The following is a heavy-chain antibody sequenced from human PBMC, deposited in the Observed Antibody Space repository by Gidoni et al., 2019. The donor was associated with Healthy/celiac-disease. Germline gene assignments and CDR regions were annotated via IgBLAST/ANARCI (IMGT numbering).Heavy chain of an antibody. J-gene: IGHJ4*02. CDR2: IYYSGST. CDR1: GGSISSYY. D-gene: IGHD2-15*01. CDR3: AREATYCSGGSCYPGLDY. Sequence: QVQLQESGPGLVKPSETLSLTCTVSGGSISSYYWSWIRQPPGKRLEWIGYIYYSGSTHYNPSLKSRVTISVDTSKNQFSLKLSSVTAADTAVYYCAREATYCSGGSCYPGLDYWGQGTLVTVSS. V-gene: IGHV4-59*01.